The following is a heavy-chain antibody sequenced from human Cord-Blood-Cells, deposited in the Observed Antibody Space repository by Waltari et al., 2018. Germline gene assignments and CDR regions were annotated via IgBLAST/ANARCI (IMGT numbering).Heavy chain of an antibody. CDR3: ARGPTTFDP. J-gene: IGHJ5*02. D-gene: IGHD4-17*01. CDR1: GGSSSGYY. Sequence: QVQLQQWGAGLLKPSETLSLTCAVYGGSSSGYYWSWIRQPPGKGLEWIGEINHSGSTNYNPSLKSRVTISVDTSKNQFSLKLSSVTAADTAVYYCARGPTTFDPWGQGTLVTVSS. V-gene: IGHV4-34*01. CDR2: INHSGST.